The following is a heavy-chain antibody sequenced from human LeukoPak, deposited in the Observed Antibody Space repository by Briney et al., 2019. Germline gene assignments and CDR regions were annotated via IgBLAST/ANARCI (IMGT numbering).Heavy chain of an antibody. J-gene: IGHJ5*02. CDR3: ARGPPLFDP. V-gene: IGHV3-48*04. CDR2: ISTDSGTI. CDR1: GFTFSSHS. Sequence: GGSLRLSCAASGFTFSSHSMNWVRQAPGKGLDWVSYISTDSGTIYYADSVKGRFTISRDNAKNSLYLQMNGLRAEDTAVYYCARGPPLFDPWGQGTLVTVSS.